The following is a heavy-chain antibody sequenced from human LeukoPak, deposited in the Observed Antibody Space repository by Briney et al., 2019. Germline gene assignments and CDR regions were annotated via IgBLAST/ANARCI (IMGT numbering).Heavy chain of an antibody. CDR2: IIPIFGTA. CDR1: GGTFISYA. V-gene: IGHV1-69*13. J-gene: IGHJ4*02. Sequence: ASVKVSCKASGGTFISYAISWVRQAPGQGLEWMGGIIPIFGTANYAQKFQGRVTITADESTSTAYMELSSLRSEDTAVYYCARERGIVPFDYWGQGTLVTVSS. D-gene: IGHD1-26*01. CDR3: ARERGIVPFDY.